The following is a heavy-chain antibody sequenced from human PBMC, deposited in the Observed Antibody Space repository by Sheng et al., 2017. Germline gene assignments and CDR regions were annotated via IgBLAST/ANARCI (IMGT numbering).Heavy chain of an antibody. CDR3: ARDFTGDY. D-gene: IGHD3-10*01. J-gene: IGHJ4*02. CDR2: IYSSGST. V-gene: IGHV3-66*01. Sequence: EVQLVESGGGLVQPGGSLRLSCAASGFIVSNSHMTWVRQAPGKGLEWVSIIYSSGSTHYADSVKGRFTISRDNSNNTLYLQMNSLRAEDTAVYYCARDFTGDYWGQGTLVTVSS. CDR1: GFIVSNSH.